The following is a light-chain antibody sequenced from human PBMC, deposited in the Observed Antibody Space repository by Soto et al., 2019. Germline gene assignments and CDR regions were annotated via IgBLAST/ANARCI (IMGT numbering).Light chain of an antibody. J-gene: IGLJ1*01. CDR1: SSNIGAGYH. CDR3: QSSDSRLSGSDV. Sequence: HSVLTQPPSVSGAPGQRVTISCTGSSSNIGAGYHVHWYQQLPGAAPKLLIFGDSNRPSGVPDRFSGSKSGTSASLAITGLQADDEADYYCQSSDSRLSGSDVFGTGTKVTVL. V-gene: IGLV1-40*01. CDR2: GDS.